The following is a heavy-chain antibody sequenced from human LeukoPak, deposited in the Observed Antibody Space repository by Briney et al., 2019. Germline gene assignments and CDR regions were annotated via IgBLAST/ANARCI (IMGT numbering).Heavy chain of an antibody. J-gene: IGHJ4*02. D-gene: IGHD3-9*01. CDR1: GFIFSSSA. CDR2: INNDGSYI. Sequence: GGSLRLSCAASGFIFSSSAMNWVRQAPGKGLEWVSSINNDGSYIYYAGSVKGRFTISRDNAKNSLYLRLNSLRVEDTAVYYCARDPTHYLRYGYFDYWGQGTLVISSS. V-gene: IGHV3-21*01. CDR3: ARDPTHYLRYGYFDY.